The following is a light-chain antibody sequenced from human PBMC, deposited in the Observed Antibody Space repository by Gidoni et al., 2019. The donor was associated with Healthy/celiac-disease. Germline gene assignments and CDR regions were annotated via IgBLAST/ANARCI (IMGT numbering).Light chain of an antibody. CDR3: QQRSNWPVYT. Sequence: PGERATLSCRASQSVSSYLDWYQQKPSQAPRLLIYDASNRATGIPARFSGSGSGTDFTLTIRSLEPEDFAVYYCQQRSNWPVYTFGQGTKLEIK. V-gene: IGKV3-11*01. CDR2: DAS. J-gene: IGKJ2*01. CDR1: QSVSSY.